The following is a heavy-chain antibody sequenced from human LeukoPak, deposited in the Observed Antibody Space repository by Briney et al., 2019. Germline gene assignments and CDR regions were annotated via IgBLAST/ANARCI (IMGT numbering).Heavy chain of an antibody. D-gene: IGHD6-19*01. CDR1: GFTVSSNY. CDR3: TKGDGGWYPIDS. J-gene: IGHJ4*02. V-gene: IGHV3-23*01. CDR2: INDNGANT. Sequence: GGSLRLSCAASGFTVSSNYMSWVRQAPGKGLEWVSTINDNGANTHYADSVKGRFTISRDSSKNTLFLQMNSLRADDTARYYCTKGDGGWYPIDSWGQGTLIIVSS.